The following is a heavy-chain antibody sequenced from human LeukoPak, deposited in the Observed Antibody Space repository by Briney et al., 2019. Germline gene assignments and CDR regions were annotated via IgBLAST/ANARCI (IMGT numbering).Heavy chain of an antibody. CDR2: ISAYNGNT. Sequence: ASVKVSCKASGYTFTSYGISWVRQAPGQGLEWMGWISAYNGNTNYAQKLQGRVTMTTDTSTSTAYMELRSLRSDDTGVYYCARDYQDYYDSSGYYTAFDIWGQGTMVTVSS. CDR3: ARDYQDYYDSSGYYTAFDI. J-gene: IGHJ3*02. V-gene: IGHV1-18*01. D-gene: IGHD3-22*01. CDR1: GYTFTSYG.